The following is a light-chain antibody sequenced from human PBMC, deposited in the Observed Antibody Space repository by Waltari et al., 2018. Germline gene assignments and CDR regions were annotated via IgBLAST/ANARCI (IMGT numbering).Light chain of an antibody. Sequence: QLVLTQSPSASASLGGSVRFCCSLSRAHSSYAVAWHPQQPVKGPRYWMKLSSDGSHSEGDGIPDRFSGPSSGAERYLPISSLQSEDEADYYCQTWGTGVFGGLTKLTVL. CDR3: QTWGTGV. CDR1: RAHSSYA. V-gene: IGLV4-69*01. CDR2: LSSDGSH. J-gene: IGLJ2*01.